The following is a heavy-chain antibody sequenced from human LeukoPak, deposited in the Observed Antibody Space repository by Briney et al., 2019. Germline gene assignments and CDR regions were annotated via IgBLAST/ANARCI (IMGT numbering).Heavy chain of an antibody. CDR1: GGSISSYY. J-gene: IGHJ4*02. D-gene: IGHD6-6*01. CDR3: ARRGSSSRGGFDY. Sequence: SETLSLTCTVSGGSISSYYWSWIRQPPGKGLEWIGYIYYSGNTNYNPSLKSRVTISVDTSKNQFSLKLSSVTAADTAVYYCARRGSSSRGGFDYWGQGTLVIVSS. CDR2: IYYSGNT. V-gene: IGHV4-59*08.